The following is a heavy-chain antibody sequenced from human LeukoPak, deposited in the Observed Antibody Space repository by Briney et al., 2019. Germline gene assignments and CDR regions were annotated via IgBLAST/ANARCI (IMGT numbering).Heavy chain of an antibody. D-gene: IGHD2-2*03. CDR3: AREMDIVGYYFDY. Sequence: GGSLRLSCAASGFTFKTYSMNWVRQAPGKGLGWVSYISTSSSTISYADSVKGRFTISRDDAKNSLYLQMSSLRAEDTAVYYCAREMDIVGYYFDYWGQGTLVTVSS. CDR2: ISTSSSTI. V-gene: IGHV3-48*04. J-gene: IGHJ4*02. CDR1: GFTFKTYS.